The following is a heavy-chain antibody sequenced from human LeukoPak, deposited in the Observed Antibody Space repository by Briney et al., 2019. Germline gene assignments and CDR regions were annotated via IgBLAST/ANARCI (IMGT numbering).Heavy chain of an antibody. V-gene: IGHV1-8*01. CDR3: ARGSSLRYFDWLTPTDSRDFDY. Sequence: ASVKVSCKASGYTFTSYDINWVRQATGQGLEWMGWMNPNSGNTGYAQKFQGRVTMTRNTPISTAYMELSSLRSEDTAVYYCARGSSLRYFDWLTPTDSRDFDYWGQGTLVTVSS. D-gene: IGHD3-9*01. CDR2: MNPNSGNT. J-gene: IGHJ4*02. CDR1: GYTFTSYD.